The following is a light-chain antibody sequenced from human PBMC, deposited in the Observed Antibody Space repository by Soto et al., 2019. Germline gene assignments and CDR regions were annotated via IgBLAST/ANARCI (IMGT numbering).Light chain of an antibody. Sequence: QSALTQPASVSGSPGQSITISCTGTSSDVGGYNYVSWYQHRPGKAPKLIIYDVTNRPSGVSNPFSGSKSGNTASLTISGLQPEDEADYYCSSYTTSNTRQIVFGTGTKLTVL. CDR2: DVT. CDR1: SSDVGGYNY. CDR3: SSYTTSNTRQIV. V-gene: IGLV2-14*03. J-gene: IGLJ1*01.